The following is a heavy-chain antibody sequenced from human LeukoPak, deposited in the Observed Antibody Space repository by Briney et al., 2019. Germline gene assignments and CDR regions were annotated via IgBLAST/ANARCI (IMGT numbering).Heavy chain of an antibody. CDR1: GFTFSNST. V-gene: IGHV3-30*04. J-gene: IGHJ4*02. D-gene: IGHD3-9*01. CDR3: ARDSWDILTGYYSHYFDY. Sequence: GKSLRLSCAVTGFTFSNSTMHWVRLAPGKGLEWVAIVSYDGTDKHYADSVKGRFTISRDNSKNMVYLQMNSLRLEDTAVYYCARDSWDILTGYYSHYFDYWGQGTLVTVSS. CDR2: VSYDGTDK.